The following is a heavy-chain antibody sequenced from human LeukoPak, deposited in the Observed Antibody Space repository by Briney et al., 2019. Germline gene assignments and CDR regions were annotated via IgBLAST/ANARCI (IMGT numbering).Heavy chain of an antibody. V-gene: IGHV1-2*02. J-gene: IGHJ5*02. Sequence: ASVKVSCKASGYTFTGYYMHWVRQAPGQGLEWMGWINPNSGGTNYAQKFQGRVTMTRDTSISTAYMELSRLRSDDTAVYYCARAGEYGDYVTWFDPWGQGTLVTVSS. CDR3: ARAGEYGDYVTWFDP. CDR2: INPNSGGT. D-gene: IGHD4-17*01. CDR1: GYTFTGYY.